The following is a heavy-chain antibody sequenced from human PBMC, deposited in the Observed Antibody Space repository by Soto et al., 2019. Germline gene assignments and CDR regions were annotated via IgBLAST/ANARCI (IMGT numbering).Heavy chain of an antibody. CDR3: ARDDTTGLFDF. CDR2: ISHTGRT. D-gene: IGHD4-17*01. CDR1: TGSMRTYY. J-gene: IGHJ4*01. Sequence: QVQMQESGPGLVRPAETLSLTSSVSTGSMRTYYWTCIRQSPGMGLEWIGQISHTGRTKYNHSLKSRVTISVDTSRKQFSLKLTSVTAADTALYDCARDDTTGLFDFWGHGTLVTVSS. V-gene: IGHV4-59*01.